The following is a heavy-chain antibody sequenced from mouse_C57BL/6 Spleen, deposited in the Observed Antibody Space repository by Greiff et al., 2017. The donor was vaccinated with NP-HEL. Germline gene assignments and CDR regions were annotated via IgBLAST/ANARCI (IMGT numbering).Heavy chain of an antibody. CDR3: AREGLLPHFAC. CDR2: IYPSDSET. J-gene: IGHJ3*01. CDR1: GYTFTSYW. V-gene: IGHV1-61*01. D-gene: IGHD2-3*01. Sequence: QVQLQQPGAELVRPGSSVKLSCKASGYTFTSYWMDWVKQRPGQGLEWIGNIYPSDSETHYNQKFKDKATLTVDKSSSTAYMQLSSLTSEDSAVYYCAREGLLPHFACWGQGTLVTVSA.